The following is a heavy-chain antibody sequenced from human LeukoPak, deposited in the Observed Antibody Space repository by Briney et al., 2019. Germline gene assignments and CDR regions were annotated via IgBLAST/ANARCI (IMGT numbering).Heavy chain of an antibody. CDR2: ISYDGSNK. V-gene: IGHV3-30*18. D-gene: IGHD5-18*01. Sequence: GGSLRLSCAASGFTFSSYGMHWVRQAPGKGLGWVAVISYDGSNKHYADSVKGRFTISRDNSKNTLYLQMNSLRAEDTAVYYCAKDLGNGYLYYYYGMDVWGQGTTVTVSS. CDR1: GFTFSSYG. J-gene: IGHJ6*02. CDR3: AKDLGNGYLYYYYGMDV.